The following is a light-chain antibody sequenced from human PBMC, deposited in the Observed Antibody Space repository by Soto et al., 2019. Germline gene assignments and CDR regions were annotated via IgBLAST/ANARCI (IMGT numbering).Light chain of an antibody. V-gene: IGKV1-39*01. Sequence: IRMSQSPASLSASVGERVTVTCRASQNIDKYVHWYQQKPGKAPNLLIFSASILQRGVPSRFIGSGSGTEFTLTISGLQPEHFATYYCQQTYSNSVTLGQGTKVDIK. CDR2: SAS. CDR1: QNIDKY. J-gene: IGKJ1*01. CDR3: QQTYSNSVT.